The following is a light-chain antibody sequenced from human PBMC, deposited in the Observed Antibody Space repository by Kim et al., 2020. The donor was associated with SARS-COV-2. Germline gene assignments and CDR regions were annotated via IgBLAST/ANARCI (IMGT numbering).Light chain of an antibody. V-gene: IGLV1-40*01. Sequence: QRVTIACTESSSNIGTGYDVHWYQQLPGTAPKLLIYGESNRPSGVPDRFSGSKSGTSASLAITGLRAEDEADYYCQSYDNSLSGYVFGTGTKVTVL. CDR2: GES. CDR1: SSNIGTGYD. CDR3: QSYDNSLSGYV. J-gene: IGLJ1*01.